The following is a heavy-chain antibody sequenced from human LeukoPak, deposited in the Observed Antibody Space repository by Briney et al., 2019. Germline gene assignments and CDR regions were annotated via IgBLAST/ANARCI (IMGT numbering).Heavy chain of an antibody. Sequence: SETLSLTCTVSGGSISSSSYYGGWIRQPPGKGLEWIGSIYYGGSTYYNPSLESRVTISVDTSKNQFSLKLSSVTAADTAVYYCARGQYSYDAYYYYGMDVWGQGTTVTVSS. V-gene: IGHV4-39*07. J-gene: IGHJ6*02. CDR3: ARGQYSYDAYYYYGMDV. CDR1: GGSISSSSYY. D-gene: IGHD5-18*01. CDR2: IYYGGST.